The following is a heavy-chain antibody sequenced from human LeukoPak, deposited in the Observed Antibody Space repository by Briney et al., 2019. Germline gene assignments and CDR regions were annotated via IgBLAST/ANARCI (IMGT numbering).Heavy chain of an antibody. CDR3: ARDSVTMVQNYYYYYMDV. J-gene: IGHJ6*03. V-gene: IGHV1-69*05. CDR2: IIPIFGTA. CDR1: GGTFSSYA. D-gene: IGHD3-10*01. Sequence: SVKVSCKASGGTFSSYAISWVRQAPGQGLEWMGRIIPIFGTANYAQKFQGRVTITTDESTGTAYMELSSLRSEDTAVYYCARDSVTMVQNYYYYYMDVWGKGTTVTVSS.